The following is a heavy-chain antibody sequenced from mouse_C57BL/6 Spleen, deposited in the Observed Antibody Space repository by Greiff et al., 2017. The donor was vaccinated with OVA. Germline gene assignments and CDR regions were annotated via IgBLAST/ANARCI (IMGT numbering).Heavy chain of an antibody. Sequence: EVQVVESGGGLVKPGGSLKLSCAASGFTFSDYGMHWVRQAPEKGLEWVAYISSGSSTIYYADTVKGRFTISRDNAKNTLFLQMTSLRSEDTAMYYCARWDGYSYYFDYWGQGTTLTVSS. CDR2: ISSGSSTI. V-gene: IGHV5-17*01. CDR1: GFTFSDYG. CDR3: ARWDGYSYYFDY. J-gene: IGHJ2*01. D-gene: IGHD2-3*01.